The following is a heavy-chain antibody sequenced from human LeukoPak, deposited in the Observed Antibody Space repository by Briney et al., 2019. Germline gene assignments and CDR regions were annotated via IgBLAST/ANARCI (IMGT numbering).Heavy chain of an antibody. CDR3: ARSLTYYDFWSGYYIYGMDV. Sequence: GASVKVSCKASGYTFTGYYMHWVRQAPGQGLEWMGWINPNSGGTNYAQKFQGRVTMTRNTSISTAYMELSSLRSEDTAVYYCARSLTYYDFWSGYYIYGMDVWGQGTTVTVSS. D-gene: IGHD3-3*01. CDR2: INPNSGGT. V-gene: IGHV1-2*02. J-gene: IGHJ6*02. CDR1: GYTFTGYY.